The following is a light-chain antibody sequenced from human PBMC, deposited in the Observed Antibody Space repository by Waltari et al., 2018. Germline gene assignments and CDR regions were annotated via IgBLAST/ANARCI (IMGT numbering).Light chain of an antibody. CDR2: GVT. V-gene: IGLV2-8*01. J-gene: IGLJ1*01. Sequence: QSALTQPPSASGSPGQSVTISCTGTSNDIGAYDYVSWFQQHPGKAPKLVIYGVTKRPSGVPGRFSGSKSGNTASLTVSGLQADDEADYYCSSFAGSDNWGVFGTGTKVTVL. CDR1: SNDIGAYDY. CDR3: SSFAGSDNWGV.